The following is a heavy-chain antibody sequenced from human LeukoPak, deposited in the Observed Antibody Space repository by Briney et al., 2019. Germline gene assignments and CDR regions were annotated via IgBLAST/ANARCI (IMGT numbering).Heavy chain of an antibody. Sequence: PGGSLRLYCAASGFTFSSYWMHWVRQAPGKGLVWVSRINSDGSSTSYADSVKGRFTISRDNSKNTLYLQMNSLRAEDTAVYYCAIDDGTAMVTFFDYWGQGTLVTVSS. D-gene: IGHD5-18*01. V-gene: IGHV3-74*01. CDR2: INSDGSST. J-gene: IGHJ4*02. CDR3: AIDDGTAMVTFFDY. CDR1: GFTFSSYW.